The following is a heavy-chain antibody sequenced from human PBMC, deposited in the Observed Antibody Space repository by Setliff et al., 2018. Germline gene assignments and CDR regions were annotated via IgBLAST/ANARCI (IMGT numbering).Heavy chain of an antibody. Sequence: GGSLRLSCAASGFTFSNYKMNWVRQAPGKGLEWVSHISSSSSTIYYADSLKGRFTVSRDNAKNSLYLQMSSLRAEDTAVYYCASGHRYGYLFEYWGQGTLVTVS. D-gene: IGHD5-18*01. CDR1: GFTFSNYK. J-gene: IGHJ4*02. CDR2: ISSSSSTI. V-gene: IGHV3-48*01. CDR3: ASGHRYGYLFEY.